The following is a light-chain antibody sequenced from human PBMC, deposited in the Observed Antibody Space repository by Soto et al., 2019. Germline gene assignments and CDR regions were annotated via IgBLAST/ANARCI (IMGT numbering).Light chain of an antibody. CDR2: GAS. J-gene: IGKJ4*01. V-gene: IGKV3-20*01. CDR1: QSVSSSY. Sequence: EIVLTQSPGTLSLSPGERATLSCRASQSVSSSYLAWYQLKPGQAPRLLIYGASSRATGIPDRFSGSGSGTDFTLTISRLEPADFAVYYCQQYGSSPLTFGGGTKVEIK. CDR3: QQYGSSPLT.